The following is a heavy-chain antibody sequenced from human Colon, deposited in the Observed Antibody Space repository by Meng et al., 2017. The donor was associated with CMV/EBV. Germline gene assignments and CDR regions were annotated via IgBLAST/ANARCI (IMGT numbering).Heavy chain of an antibody. CDR1: GFSADDVW. CDR3: LKLPPGY. V-gene: IGHV3-74*01. Sequence: EVQLVEAGGGLIQPGGSLRLSCVVSGFSADDVWVDWARQAPGKGPLWVSRIHSGGTSISYADSVKGRFTISGDNAKNTVYLQMNSLRDEDTAVYYCLKLPPGYWGQGTLVTVSS. J-gene: IGHJ4*02. CDR2: IHSGGTSI. D-gene: IGHD1-1*01.